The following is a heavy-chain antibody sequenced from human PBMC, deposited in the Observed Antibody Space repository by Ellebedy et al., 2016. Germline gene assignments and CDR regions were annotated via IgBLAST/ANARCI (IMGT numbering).Heavy chain of an antibody. CDR2: INHSGST. Sequence: SDTLSLTXAVYGGSFSGYHWSWLRQPPGKGLEWIGEINHSGSTNYNPSLKSRVTISVDTSKNQFSLKLSSVTAADTAVYYCARGLSGGYYDSSGYYNPGYYFDYWGQGTLVTVSS. CDR1: GGSFSGYH. CDR3: ARGLSGGYYDSSGYYNPGYYFDY. J-gene: IGHJ4*02. D-gene: IGHD3-22*01. V-gene: IGHV4-34*01.